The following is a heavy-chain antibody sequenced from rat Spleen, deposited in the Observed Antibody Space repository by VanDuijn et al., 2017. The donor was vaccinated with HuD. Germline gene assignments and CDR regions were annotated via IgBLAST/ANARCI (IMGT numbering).Heavy chain of an antibody. V-gene: IGHV2S8*01. CDR2: ISSGGST. CDR1: GFSLASYA. D-gene: IGHD4-3*01. Sequence: QVQLKESGPGLVQPSETLSLTCTVSGFSLASYAVNWVRQPPGKGLEWIAAISSGGSTYYNSALKSRLSISRDTSKSQVFLKMNSLQTEDTAIYYCTRTNSGYDYFDYWGQGVMVTVSS. J-gene: IGHJ2*01. CDR3: TRTNSGYDYFDY.